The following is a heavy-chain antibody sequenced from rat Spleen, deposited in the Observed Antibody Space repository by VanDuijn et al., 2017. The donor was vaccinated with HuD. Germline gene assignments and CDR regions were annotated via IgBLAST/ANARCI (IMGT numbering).Heavy chain of an antibody. D-gene: IGHD2-2*01. CDR3: ARDGDTYPGVMDA. CDR2: MWSGGST. J-gene: IGHJ4*01. Sequence: QVQLMESGPGLVQPSETLSLTCTVSGFSLTSYNVHWVRQPPGKGLEWMGVMWSGGSTDYNSALKSRLSISRDTSKNQVFLKMNSLQSEDTTTYYCARDGDTYPGVMDAWGQGASVTVSS. CDR1: GFSLTSYN. V-gene: IGHV2-45*01.